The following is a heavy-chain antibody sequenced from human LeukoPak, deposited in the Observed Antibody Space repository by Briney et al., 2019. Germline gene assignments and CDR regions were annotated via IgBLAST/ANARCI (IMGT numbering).Heavy chain of an antibody. CDR2: IYTSGST. D-gene: IGHD2-2*01. CDR3: ARDKWYQLLSTNWFDP. Sequence: SETLSLTYTVSGFSITGIYYWGWIRQPAGKGLEWIGRIYTSGSTNYNPSLKSRVTMSVDTSKNQFSLKLSSVTAADTAVYYCARDKWYQLLSTNWFDPWGQGTLVTVSS. J-gene: IGHJ5*02. CDR1: GFSITGIYY. V-gene: IGHV4-4*07.